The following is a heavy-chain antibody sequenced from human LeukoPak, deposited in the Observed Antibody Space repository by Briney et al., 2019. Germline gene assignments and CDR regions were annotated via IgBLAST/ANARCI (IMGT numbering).Heavy chain of an antibody. V-gene: IGHV1-69*13. CDR2: IIPIFGTA. J-gene: IGHJ4*02. D-gene: IGHD5-18*01. CDR1: GGTFSSYA. CDR3: ARVTSYGPFDY. Sequence: ASVKVSCKASGGTFSSYAISWVRQAPGQGLEWMGGIIPIFGTANYAQKFQGRVTITADESTSTAYMELSSLRAEDTAVYYCARVTSYGPFDYWGQGTLVTVSS.